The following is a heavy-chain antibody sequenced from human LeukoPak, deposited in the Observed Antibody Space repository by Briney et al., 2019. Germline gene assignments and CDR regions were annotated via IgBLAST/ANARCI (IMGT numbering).Heavy chain of an antibody. CDR2: ISWDGGNT. D-gene: IGHD1-26*01. CDR1: GFTFDDYA. V-gene: IGHV3-43D*04. J-gene: IGHJ4*02. Sequence: GGSLRLSCAASGFTFDDYAMHWVRHAPGKGLEWVSLISWDGGNTYYADSVKGRFTISRDNSKNSLYLQMNSLRAQDTALYYCAKDFSREGVGATFDYWGQGTLVTVSS. CDR3: AKDFSREGVGATFDY.